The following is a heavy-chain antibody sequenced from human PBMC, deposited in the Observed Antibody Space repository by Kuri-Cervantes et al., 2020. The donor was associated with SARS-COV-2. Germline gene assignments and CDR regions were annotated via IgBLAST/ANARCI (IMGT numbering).Heavy chain of an antibody. CDR2: ISAYNGNT. CDR3: ARTGWGRGLVVTAIGMGDYYYYYMDV. V-gene: IGHV1-18*01. D-gene: IGHD5-18*01. Sequence: ASAKVLCKAACYIFTSNDISRVRQAPGQGLEWMGWISAYNGNTNYAQKPQGRVTMTTDTSTDTAYMELSSMNSVDTVVYYCARTGWGRGLVVTAIGMGDYYYYYMDVWGKGTTVTVSS. CDR1: CYIFTSND. J-gene: IGHJ6*03.